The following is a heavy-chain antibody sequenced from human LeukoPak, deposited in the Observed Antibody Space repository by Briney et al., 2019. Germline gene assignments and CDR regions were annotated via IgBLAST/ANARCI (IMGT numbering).Heavy chain of an antibody. CDR2: INPNSGGA. D-gene: IGHD3-22*01. CDR1: GYTFTGYY. V-gene: IGHV1-2*02. Sequence: ASVKVSCKASGYTFTGYYMHWVRQAPGQGLEWMGWINPNSGGANYAQKFQGRVTMTRDTSISTAYMELSRLRSDGTAVYYCAINYYDSSGYPDYFDYWGQGTLVTVSS. CDR3: AINYYDSSGYPDYFDY. J-gene: IGHJ4*02.